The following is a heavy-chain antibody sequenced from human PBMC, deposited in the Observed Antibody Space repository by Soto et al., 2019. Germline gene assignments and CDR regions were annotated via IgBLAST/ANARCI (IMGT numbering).Heavy chain of an antibody. D-gene: IGHD3-22*01. CDR3: ARSPRGYYALWFDP. Sequence: GASVKVSCKASGGTFSSYAISWVRRAPGQGLEWMGGIIPIFGTANYAQKFQGRVTITADESTSTAYMELSSLRSEDTAVYYCARSPRGYYALWFDPRGQGTLVTVSS. CDR2: IIPIFGTA. V-gene: IGHV1-69*13. J-gene: IGHJ5*02. CDR1: GGTFSSYA.